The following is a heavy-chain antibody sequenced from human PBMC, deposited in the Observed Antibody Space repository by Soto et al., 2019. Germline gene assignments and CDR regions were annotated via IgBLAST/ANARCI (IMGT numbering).Heavy chain of an antibody. CDR2: IIPIFGTA. Sequence: ASVKVSCKASGGTFSSYAISWVRQAPGQGLEWMGGIIPIFGTANYAQKFQGRVTITADKSTSTAYMELSSLRSEDTAVYYCARARAYCSGGSCYSPYYYCMDVWGQGTTVTVSS. V-gene: IGHV1-69*06. CDR1: GGTFSSYA. D-gene: IGHD2-15*01. CDR3: ARARAYCSGGSCYSPYYYCMDV. J-gene: IGHJ6*02.